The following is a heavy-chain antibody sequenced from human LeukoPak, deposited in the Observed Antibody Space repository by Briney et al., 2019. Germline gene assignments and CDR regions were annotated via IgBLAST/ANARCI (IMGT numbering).Heavy chain of an antibody. J-gene: IGHJ4*02. D-gene: IGHD3-9*01. CDR3: AKDGKDILTGYPDPYFDY. Sequence: PGGSLRLSCAASGFTFSSYEMNWVRQAPGKGLEWVSAISGSGGSTYYADSVKGRFTISRDNSKNTLYLQMNSLRAEDTAVYYCAKDGKDILTGYPDPYFDYWGQGTLVTVSS. V-gene: IGHV3-23*01. CDR2: ISGSGGST. CDR1: GFTFSSYE.